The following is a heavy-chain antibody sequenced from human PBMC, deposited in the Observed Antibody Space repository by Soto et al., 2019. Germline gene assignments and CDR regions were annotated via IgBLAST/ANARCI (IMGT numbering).Heavy chain of an antibody. CDR3: ASDPYYYASGF. V-gene: IGHV3-11*01. Sequence: QVQLVESGGGLVEPGGSLRLYCAASGFRFSDYYMTWIRQAPGKGLEWVSKISGDGTTIYYADSVKGRFTVSRDNAKNSVYLQMNSLRADDTAVYYCASDPYYYASGFWGQGTLLTVSS. CDR1: GFRFSDYY. CDR2: ISGDGTTI. J-gene: IGHJ4*02. D-gene: IGHD3-10*01.